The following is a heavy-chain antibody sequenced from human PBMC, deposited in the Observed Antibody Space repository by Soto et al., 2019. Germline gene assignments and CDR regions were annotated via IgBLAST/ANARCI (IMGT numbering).Heavy chain of an antibody. CDR1: GGSISRYY. Sequence: SETLYLTSTVYGGSISRYYWTLIRQPTGKGLEWIGYIYYSGSTNYNPSLKSRVTISVDTSKNQFSLKLSSVTAADTAVYSCAREGSYGSFGYWGQGTLVTVS. J-gene: IGHJ4*02. CDR3: AREGSYGSFGY. CDR2: IYYSGST. V-gene: IGHV4-59*01. D-gene: IGHD1-26*01.